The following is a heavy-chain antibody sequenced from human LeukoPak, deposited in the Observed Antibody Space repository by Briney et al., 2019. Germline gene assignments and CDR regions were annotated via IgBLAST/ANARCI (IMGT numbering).Heavy chain of an antibody. Sequence: ASVXXXXKASXYTFTSYDINXVRQATGQGLEWXGWMNPNSGNTGYAQKFQGRVTMTRNTSISTAYMELSSLRSEDTAVYYCARGTTRGTMIPPGYWGQGTLVTVSS. J-gene: IGHJ4*02. CDR2: MNPNSGNT. D-gene: IGHD3-22*01. V-gene: IGHV1-8*01. CDR1: XYTFTSYD. CDR3: ARGTTRGTMIPPGY.